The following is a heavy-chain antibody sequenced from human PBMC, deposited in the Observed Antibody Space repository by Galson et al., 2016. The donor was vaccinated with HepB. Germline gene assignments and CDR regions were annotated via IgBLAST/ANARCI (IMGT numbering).Heavy chain of an antibody. D-gene: IGHD2/OR15-2a*01. J-gene: IGHJ4*02. CDR3: AKRHEYCPPVGCSVDS. V-gene: IGHV3-30*18. Sequence: SLRLSCAASGFTFSNRGMHWARQAPGKGLEWVAADSVRGGRKFYADSVKGRFIISRDNSNNMLFLQMNSLRADDTAVYYCAKRHEYCPPVGCSVDSWGQGTLVSVSS. CDR2: DSVRGGRK. CDR1: GFTFSNRG.